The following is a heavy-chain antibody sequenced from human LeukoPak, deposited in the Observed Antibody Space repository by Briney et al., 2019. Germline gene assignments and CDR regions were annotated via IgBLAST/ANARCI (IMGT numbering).Heavy chain of an antibody. D-gene: IGHD6-13*01. J-gene: IGHJ4*02. V-gene: IGHV3-48*01. CDR1: GFTFSSYS. Sequence: GGSLRLSCAASGFTFSSYSMNWVRQAPGKGLEWVSYISSSSSTIYYADSVKGRFTISRDNAKNSLYLQMNSLRAEDTAVYYCGRDRRQQLFDYWGQGTLVTVSS. CDR3: GRDRRQQLFDY. CDR2: ISSSSSTI.